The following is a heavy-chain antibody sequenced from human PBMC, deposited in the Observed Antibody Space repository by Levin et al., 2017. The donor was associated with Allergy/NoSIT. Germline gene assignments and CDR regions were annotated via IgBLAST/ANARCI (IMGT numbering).Heavy chain of an antibody. J-gene: IGHJ4*02. CDR2: MNPSSGNT. CDR3: ARNLPLTGDFDY. D-gene: IGHD7-27*01. Sequence: ASVKVSCKASGYTFTTYDFNWVRQAPGQGLEWMGWMNPSSGNTGYAQKFQGRVTLTRSTSISTTYMELSSLTSEDTAVYYCARNLPLTGDFDYWGQGTLVIVSS. V-gene: IGHV1-8*01. CDR1: GYTFTTYD.